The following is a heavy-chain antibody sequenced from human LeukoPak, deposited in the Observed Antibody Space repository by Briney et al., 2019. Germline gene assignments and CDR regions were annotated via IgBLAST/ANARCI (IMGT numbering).Heavy chain of an antibody. CDR2: ISGSGGST. D-gene: IGHD3-22*01. V-gene: IGHV3-23*01. CDR1: GITLSNYG. J-gene: IGHJ4*02. Sequence: PGGSLRLSCRVSGITLSNYGMSWVRQAPGKGLEWVAGISGSGGSTNYADSVKGRFTISRENPKNILYLQMNSLRAEDTAVYFCAKRGVVIRVILVGFHKEANYFDSWGQGALVTVSS. CDR3: AKRGVVIRVILVGFHKEANYFDS.